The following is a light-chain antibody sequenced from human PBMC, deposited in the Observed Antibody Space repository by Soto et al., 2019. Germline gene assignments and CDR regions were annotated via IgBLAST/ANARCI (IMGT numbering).Light chain of an antibody. CDR2: GNS. CDR1: SSNIGAGYD. Sequence: QSVLTQPPSVSGAPGQRVTSSCTGSSSNIGAGYDVHWYQQLPGTAPKLLIYGNSNRPSGVPDRFSGSKSGTSASLAITGLQYEDEAYYYCQSYDSSLSVWVFGTGTKLTVL. V-gene: IGLV1-40*01. J-gene: IGLJ1*01. CDR3: QSYDSSLSVWV.